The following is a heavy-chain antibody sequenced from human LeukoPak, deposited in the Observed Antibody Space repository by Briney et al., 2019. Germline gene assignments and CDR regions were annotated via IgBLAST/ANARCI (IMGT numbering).Heavy chain of an antibody. Sequence: GGSLRLSGAASGFTFSSYSMNWVRQAPGKGLEWVSSISSSSSYIYYADSVKGRFTISRDNAKNSLYLQMNSLRAEDTAVYYCASEVVTPVHFLDYWGQGTLVTVSS. J-gene: IGHJ4*02. V-gene: IGHV3-21*01. D-gene: IGHD4-23*01. CDR2: ISSSSSYI. CDR1: GFTFSSYS. CDR3: ASEVVTPVHFLDY.